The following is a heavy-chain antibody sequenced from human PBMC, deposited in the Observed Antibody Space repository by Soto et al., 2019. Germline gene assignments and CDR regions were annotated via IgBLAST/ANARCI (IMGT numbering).Heavy chain of an antibody. V-gene: IGHV1-69*02. CDR1: GGTFSSYT. CDR3: ARHYGENWFDP. D-gene: IGHD3-10*01. CDR2: IIPILGIA. J-gene: IGHJ5*02. Sequence: ASVKVSCKASGGTFSSYTISWVRQAPGQGLEWMGRIIPILGIANYAQKFQGRVTITADKSTSTAYMELSSLRSEDTAVYYCARHYGENWFDPWGQGTLVTVSS.